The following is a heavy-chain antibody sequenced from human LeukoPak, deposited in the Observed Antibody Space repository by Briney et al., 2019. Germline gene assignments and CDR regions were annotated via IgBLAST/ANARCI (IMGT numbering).Heavy chain of an antibody. CDR2: MYTGGTT. Sequence: GGSLRLSCAASGFTVSGTHTSWVRQAPGKGLEWVSAMYTGGTTYYADSVKGRFTISRDNSRNTLFLHMSSLRADDTAVYYCAKDEAPSGGGLASWGQGTLVTVSS. CDR1: GFTVSGTH. D-gene: IGHD3-16*01. V-gene: IGHV3-53*01. J-gene: IGHJ4*02. CDR3: AKDEAPSGGGLAS.